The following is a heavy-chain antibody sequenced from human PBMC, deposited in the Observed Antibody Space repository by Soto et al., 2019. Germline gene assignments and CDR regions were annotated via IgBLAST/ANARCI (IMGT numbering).Heavy chain of an antibody. CDR2: IDPRDSYV. CDR3: ARLFCSTTTCDSWFDP. Sequence: GESLKISCTGFGYTFTTFWISWVRQMPGKGLEWMGRIDPRDSYVNYSPSFQGHVTISLDKSISTAYRQWGSLKASDTAMYYCARLFCSTTTCDSWFDPWGQGTLVTVSS. V-gene: IGHV5-10-1*01. J-gene: IGHJ5*02. CDR1: GYTFTTFW. D-gene: IGHD2-2*01.